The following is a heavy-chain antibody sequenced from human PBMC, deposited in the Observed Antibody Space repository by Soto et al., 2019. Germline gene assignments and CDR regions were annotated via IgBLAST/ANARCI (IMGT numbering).Heavy chain of an antibody. CDR3: ARDYTVAGSHDAFDI. CDR1: GGTFSSYG. CDR2: ISAYNGNT. J-gene: IGHJ3*02. V-gene: IGHV1-18*01. Sequence: SVKVSCKASGGTFSSYGISWVRQAPGQGLEWMGWISAYNGNTNYAQKLQGRVTMTTDTSTSTAYMELRSLRSDDTAVYYCARDYTVAGSHDAFDIWGQGTMVTVSS. D-gene: IGHD6-19*01.